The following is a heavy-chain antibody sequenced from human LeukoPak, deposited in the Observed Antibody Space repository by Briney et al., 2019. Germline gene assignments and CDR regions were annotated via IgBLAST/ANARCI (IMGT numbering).Heavy chain of an antibody. V-gene: IGHV3-11*04. CDR2: ISSSGSTI. J-gene: IGHJ4*02. CDR1: GFTFSVHY. CDR3: ARDGATYSSGWYAY. Sequence: PGRSLRLSCAASGFTFSVHYMNCIRQAPGKVLEWVSYISSSGSTIYYADSVKGRFTISRDNAKNSLYLQMNSLRAEDTAVYYCARDGATYSSGWYAYWGQGTLVTVSS. D-gene: IGHD6-19*01.